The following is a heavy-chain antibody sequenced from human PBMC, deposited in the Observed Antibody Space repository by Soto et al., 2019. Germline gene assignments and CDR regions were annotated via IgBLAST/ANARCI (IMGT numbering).Heavy chain of an antibody. V-gene: IGHV3-23*01. J-gene: IGHJ4*02. CDR3: AQEAEESVNEPSPGDC. CDR2: ISGSGRMT. D-gene: IGHD1-1*01. CDR1: GFTFSNFA. Sequence: EMHLLESGGDLVQPGGSLRLSCAASGFTFSNFAMTWVRQAPGKGLEWVSGISGSGRMTYYAHSVKGRFTISSDNSKNSLYIRLKSKRAEETAVYYCAQEAEESVNEPSPGDCWCQGTVLTVSS.